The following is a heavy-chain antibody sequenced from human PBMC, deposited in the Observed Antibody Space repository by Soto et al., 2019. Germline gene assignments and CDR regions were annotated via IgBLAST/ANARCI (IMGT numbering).Heavy chain of an antibody. J-gene: IGHJ6*02. CDR2: IIPIFGTA. CDR1: GGTFSSYA. Sequence: SVKVSCKASGGTFSSYAISWVRQAPGQGLEWMGGIIPIFGTANYAQKFQGRVTITADESTSTAYMELSSLRSEDTAVYYCARDVDTAMVSRYGMDVWGQGTTVTVSS. V-gene: IGHV1-69*13. D-gene: IGHD5-18*01. CDR3: ARDVDTAMVSRYGMDV.